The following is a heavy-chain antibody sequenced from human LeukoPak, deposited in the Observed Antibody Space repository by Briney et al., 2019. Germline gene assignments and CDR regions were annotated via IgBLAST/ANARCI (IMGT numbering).Heavy chain of an antibody. Sequence: SETLSLTCTVSGGSISSSSYYWGWIRQPPGKGLEWIGSIYYSGSTYYNPSLKSRITISVDTSKNQFSLKLSSVTAADTAVYYCAREWELRPGRYFDYWGQGTLVTVSS. CDR3: AREWELRPGRYFDY. CDR1: GGSISSSSYY. V-gene: IGHV4-39*07. J-gene: IGHJ4*02. D-gene: IGHD1-26*01. CDR2: IYYSGST.